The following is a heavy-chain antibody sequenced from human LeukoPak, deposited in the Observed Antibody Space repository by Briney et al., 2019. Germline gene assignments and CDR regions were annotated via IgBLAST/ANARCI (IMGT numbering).Heavy chain of an antibody. Sequence: GRSLRLSCAASGFTFSSYWMHWVRQAPGKGLVWVSRINSDGSSTSYADSVKGRFTISRDNAKNTLYLQMNSLRAEDTAVYYCARGIMITFGGSLHYWGQGTLVTVSS. D-gene: IGHD3-16*01. V-gene: IGHV3-74*01. CDR3: ARGIMITFGGSLHY. CDR1: GFTFSSYW. J-gene: IGHJ4*02. CDR2: INSDGSST.